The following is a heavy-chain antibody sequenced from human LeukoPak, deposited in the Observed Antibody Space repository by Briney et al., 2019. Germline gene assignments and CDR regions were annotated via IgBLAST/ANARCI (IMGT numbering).Heavy chain of an antibody. V-gene: IGHV3-11*01. CDR2: ISSSGSTI. Sequence: GGSLRLSCAASGFTFSDYYMSWIRQAPGKGLEWVSCISSSGSTIYYADSVKGRFTISRDNAKNSLYLQMNSLRAEDTAVYYCARVQTINWFDPWGQGTLVTVSS. D-gene: IGHD5-24*01. CDR1: GFTFSDYY. CDR3: ARVQTINWFDP. J-gene: IGHJ5*02.